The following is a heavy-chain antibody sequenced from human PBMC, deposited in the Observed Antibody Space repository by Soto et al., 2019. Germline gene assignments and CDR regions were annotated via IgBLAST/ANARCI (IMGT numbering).Heavy chain of an antibody. CDR1: GGSVSSGSYY. D-gene: IGHD2-2*01. CDR2: IYYSGST. Sequence: PSETLSLTCTVSGGSVSSGSYYWSWIRQPPGKGLEWIGYIYYSGSTNYNPSLKSRVTISVDTSKNQFSLKLSSVTAADTAVYYCARERWRDCSSASCPRDVWGQGTTVTVSS. J-gene: IGHJ6*02. V-gene: IGHV4-61*01. CDR3: ARERWRDCSSASCPRDV.